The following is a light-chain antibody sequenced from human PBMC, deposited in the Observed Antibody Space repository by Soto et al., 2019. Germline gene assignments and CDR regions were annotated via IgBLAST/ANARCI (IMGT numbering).Light chain of an antibody. CDR1: SSNIGAGYD. V-gene: IGLV1-40*01. CDR3: QSYDRSLSGSV. CDR2: GNS. Sequence: QSVLTQPPSVSGAPGQRVTISCTGSSSNIGAGYDVHWYQQLPGTAPKLLIYGNSNRPSGVPDRFSGSKSGTSASLAITGLQAEDEADYYGQSYDRSLSGSVFGGGTQLTVL. J-gene: IGLJ2*01.